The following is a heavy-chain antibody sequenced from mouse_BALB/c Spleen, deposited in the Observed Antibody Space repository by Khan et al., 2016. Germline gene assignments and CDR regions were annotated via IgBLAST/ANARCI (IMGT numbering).Heavy chain of an antibody. CDR1: GFDFSRYW. D-gene: IGHD1-1*01. J-gene: IGHJ3*01. Sequence: EVQLQESGGGLVQPGGSLKLSCAASGFDFSRYWMSWVRQAPGKGLEWIGEINPDSSTINYTPSLKDKFIISRDNAKNTLYLQMSKVRSEDTTLSYCARAGYYGYLAYWGQGTLVTVSA. CDR3: ARAGYYGYLAY. V-gene: IGHV4-1*02. CDR2: INPDSSTI.